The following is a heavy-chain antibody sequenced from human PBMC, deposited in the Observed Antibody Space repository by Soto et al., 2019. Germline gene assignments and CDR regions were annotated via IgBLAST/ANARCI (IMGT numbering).Heavy chain of an antibody. J-gene: IGHJ4*02. Sequence: EVQLVESGGGLVQPGGSLRLSCAASGVTFNNYWMHWVRQSPGKGLVWVSRINSDGSRTSFADSVRGRFNMSRDNAKNKLHLQMNSLRAEDTAVYYCARDLTYYYDTSGFSLGDYWGQGTLVTVSS. V-gene: IGHV3-74*01. CDR2: INSDGSRT. CDR3: ARDLTYYYDTSGFSLGDY. D-gene: IGHD3-22*01. CDR1: GVTFNNYW.